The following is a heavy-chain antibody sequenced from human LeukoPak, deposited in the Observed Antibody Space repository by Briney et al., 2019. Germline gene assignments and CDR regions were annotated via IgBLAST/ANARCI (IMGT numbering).Heavy chain of an antibody. J-gene: IGHJ6*04. Sequence: GGSLRLSCAASGFTFSSYAMSWVRQAPGKGLEWVSAISGSGGSTYYADSVKGRLTISRDNSKNTLYLQMNSLRAEDTAVYYCAKYIAVAGSGPYYYYHYGMDVWGKGTTVTVSS. V-gene: IGHV3-23*01. CDR1: GFTFSSYA. D-gene: IGHD6-19*01. CDR2: ISGSGGST. CDR3: AKYIAVAGSGPYYYYHYGMDV.